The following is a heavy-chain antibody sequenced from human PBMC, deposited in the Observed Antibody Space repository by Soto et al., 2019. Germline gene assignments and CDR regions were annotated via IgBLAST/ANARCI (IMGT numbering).Heavy chain of an antibody. J-gene: IGHJ3*02. Sequence: SETLSLTCAVSGGSISSGGYSWSWIRQKPGKGLEWIGYIYHSGSTYYNPSLKSRVTISVDRSKNQFSLKLSSVTAADTAVYYIVSVQCQSDAFDIWGQGTMVTV. V-gene: IGHV4-30-2*01. CDR1: GGSISSGGYS. CDR3: VSVQCQSDAFDI. CDR2: IYHSGST. D-gene: IGHD4-4*01.